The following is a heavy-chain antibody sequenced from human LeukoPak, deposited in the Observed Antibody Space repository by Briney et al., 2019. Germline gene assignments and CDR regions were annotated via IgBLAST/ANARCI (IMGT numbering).Heavy chain of an antibody. CDR3: ARILEGSGATFDM. D-gene: IGHD6-25*01. Sequence: ETLSVTCIVSGGSMNNYFWSWMRQPPGKGLEWIAYIHYTGITNYNPFLKSRVTISLDTSKSKFSLKLNSVTAADTAFYYCARILEGSGATFDMWGQGTMVTVSS. CDR2: IHYTGIT. J-gene: IGHJ3*02. CDR1: GGSMNNYF. V-gene: IGHV4-59*01.